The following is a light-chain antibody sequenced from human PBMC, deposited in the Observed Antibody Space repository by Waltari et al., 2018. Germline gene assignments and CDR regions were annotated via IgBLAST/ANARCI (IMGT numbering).Light chain of an antibody. J-gene: IGKJ4*01. CDR1: QSVSSSY. CDR3: HQYGSSPRT. CDR2: GAS. Sequence: EIVLTQSPGTLSLSPGERATLSCRASQSVSSSYLAWYQQKPGQAPRSLIYGASSRATGIPDRFSGSGSGTDFTLTISRLEPEDFAVYYCHQYGSSPRTFGGGTKVEIK. V-gene: IGKV3-20*01.